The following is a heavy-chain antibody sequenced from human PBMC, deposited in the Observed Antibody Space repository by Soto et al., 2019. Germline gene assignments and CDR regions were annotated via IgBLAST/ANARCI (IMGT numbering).Heavy chain of an antibody. Sequence: QVQLVQSGAEVKKPGASVKVSCTASGYTFTSYYMHWVRQAPGQGLEWMGIINPSGGSTSYAQKFQGRVTMTRDTSTSTVYMELSSLRSEDTAVYYCAREGMGSGSDYKGFYFDYWGQGTLVTVSS. D-gene: IGHD3-10*01. CDR2: INPSGGST. CDR1: GYTFTSYY. V-gene: IGHV1-46*03. CDR3: AREGMGSGSDYKGFYFDY. J-gene: IGHJ4*02.